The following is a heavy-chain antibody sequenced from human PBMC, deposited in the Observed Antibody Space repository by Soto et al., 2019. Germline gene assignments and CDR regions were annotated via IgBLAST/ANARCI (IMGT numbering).Heavy chain of an antibody. J-gene: IGHJ6*02. CDR3: ARASRYCSGGSCYGMDV. D-gene: IGHD2-15*01. CDR1: GYTFTSYA. CDR2: INAGNGNT. Sequence: ASVKVSCKASGYTFTSYAMRWVRQAPGQRLEWMGWINAGNGNTKYSQKFQGRVTITRDTSASTAYMELSSLRSEDTAVYYCARASRYCSGGSCYGMDVWGQGTTVTVSS. V-gene: IGHV1-3*01.